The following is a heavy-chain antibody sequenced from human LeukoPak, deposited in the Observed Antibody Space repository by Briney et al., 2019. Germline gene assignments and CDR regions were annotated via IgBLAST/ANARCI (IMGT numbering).Heavy chain of an antibody. V-gene: IGHV3-21*01. CDR1: GFTFSDYS. CDR3: VLLSLTPG. CDR2: ISSSSPYI. Sequence: GGSLRLSCAASGFTFSDYSMNWVRQAPGKGLEWVASISSSSPYIYYTDSVKGRFTISRDNAKNTLYLQMNSLRAEDTAVYYCVLLSLTPGWGQGTLVTVSA. J-gene: IGHJ4*02. D-gene: IGHD3-10*01.